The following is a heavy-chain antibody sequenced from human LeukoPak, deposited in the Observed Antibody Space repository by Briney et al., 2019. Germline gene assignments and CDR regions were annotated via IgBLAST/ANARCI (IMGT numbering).Heavy chain of an antibody. CDR1: GYTFTGYY. CDR2: INPNSGGT. V-gene: IGHV1-2*02. J-gene: IGHJ2*01. Sequence: ASVKVSCKASGYTFTGYYMHWVRQAPGQGLEWMGWINPNSGGTNYAQKFQGRVTMTRDTSLSTAYMDLSRLTSDDTAVYYCARDWPGISLHFDLWGRGTLITVSS. CDR3: ARDWPGISLHFDL. D-gene: IGHD2-15*01.